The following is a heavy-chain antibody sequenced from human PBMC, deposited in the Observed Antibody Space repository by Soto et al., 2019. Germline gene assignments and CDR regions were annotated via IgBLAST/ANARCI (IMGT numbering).Heavy chain of an antibody. Sequence: PGESLKISCKGSGYSFTSYWIGWVRQMPGEGLEWMGIIHPGNSDTRYSPSFQGQVTISADKSISTANLQWSSLKASYTAMYYCASRGPAGAFDVWGQGTMVTVSS. CDR3: ASRGPAGAFDV. J-gene: IGHJ3*01. V-gene: IGHV5-51*01. CDR2: IHPGNSDT. CDR1: GYSFTSYW.